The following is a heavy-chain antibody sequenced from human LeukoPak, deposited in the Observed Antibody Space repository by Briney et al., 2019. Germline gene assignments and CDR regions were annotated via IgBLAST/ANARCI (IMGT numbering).Heavy chain of an antibody. V-gene: IGHV4-39*07. CDR2: IYYSGST. CDR1: GGSISSSSYY. Sequence: PSETLSLTCTVSGGSISSSSYYWGWIRQPPGKGLEWIGSIYYSGSTYYNPSLKSRVTISVDRSKNQFSLKLSSVTAADTAVYYCARGYGSGSSFDYWGQGTLVTVSS. CDR3: ARGYGSGSSFDY. J-gene: IGHJ4*02. D-gene: IGHD3-10*01.